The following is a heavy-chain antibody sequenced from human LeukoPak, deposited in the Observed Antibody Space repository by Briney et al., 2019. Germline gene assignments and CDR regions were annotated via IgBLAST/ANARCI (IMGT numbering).Heavy chain of an antibody. V-gene: IGHV3-49*03. D-gene: IGHD3-10*01. CDR3: TRGGITMVRGVSPQVDY. Sequence: GGSLRLSCTASGFTFGDYAMSWFRQAPGKGLEWVGFIRSKAYGGTTEYAASVKGRFTISRDDSKSIAYLQMNSLKTEDTAVYYCTRGGITMVRGVSPQVDYWGQGTLVTVSS. CDR1: GFTFGDYA. CDR2: IRSKAYGGTT. J-gene: IGHJ4*02.